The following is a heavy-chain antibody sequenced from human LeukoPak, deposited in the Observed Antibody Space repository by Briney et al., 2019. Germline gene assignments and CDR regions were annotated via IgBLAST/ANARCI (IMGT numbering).Heavy chain of an antibody. CDR1: GGSISSYY. Sequence: SETLSLTCTVSGGSISSYYWSWIRQPAGKGLEWIGRIYTSGSTNYNPSLKSRVTMSVDTSKNQFSLKLSSVTAADTAVYYCARENDVLLWFGELSHNRNWNFDLWGRGTLVTVSS. V-gene: IGHV4-4*07. J-gene: IGHJ2*01. CDR3: ARENDVLLWFGELSHNRNWNFDL. D-gene: IGHD3-10*01. CDR2: IYTSGST.